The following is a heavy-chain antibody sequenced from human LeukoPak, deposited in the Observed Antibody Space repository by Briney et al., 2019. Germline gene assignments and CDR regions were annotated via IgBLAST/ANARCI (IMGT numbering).Heavy chain of an antibody. V-gene: IGHV1-18*01. D-gene: IGHD3-10*01. CDR1: GYTFTSYG. J-gene: IGHJ4*02. CDR3: ARDPVLLWFGDPTPGY. CDR2: ISAYNGNT. Sequence: PSASVKVSCKASGYTFTSYGISWVRQAPGQGLEWMGWISAYNGNTNYAQKLQGRVTMTTDTSTSTAYMELRSLRSDDTAVYYCARDPVLLWFGDPTPGYWGQGTLVTVSS.